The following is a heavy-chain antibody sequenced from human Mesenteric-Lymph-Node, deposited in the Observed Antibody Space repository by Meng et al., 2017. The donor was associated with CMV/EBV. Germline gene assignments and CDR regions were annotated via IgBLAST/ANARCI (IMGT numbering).Heavy chain of an antibody. CDR3: ARQRGVTTGYFQH. Sequence: SETLSLTCTVSGDSISSADYHWSWIRQPPGKGLEWIGYIYYSGNTLYNPSLQSRVTMSMDTSKNQFSLKLSSVTAADTAVYYCARQRGVTTGYFQHWGQGTLVTVSS. D-gene: IGHD4-11*01. V-gene: IGHV4-30-4*08. CDR2: IYYSGNT. J-gene: IGHJ1*01. CDR1: GDSISSADYH.